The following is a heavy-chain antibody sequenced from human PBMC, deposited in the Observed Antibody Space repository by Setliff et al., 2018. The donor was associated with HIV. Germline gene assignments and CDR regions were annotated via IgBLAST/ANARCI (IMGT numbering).Heavy chain of an antibody. J-gene: IGHJ4*02. CDR3: ARDLLLRWLDY. D-gene: IGHD4-17*01. V-gene: IGHV1-69*10. CDR2: IILVQGIP. Sequence: ASVKVSCKASGGVFSNYALTWVRQAPGQGFEWLGGIILVQGIPNYAQKFQGRVTITADVSTSTAYMELSSLRSEDTAVYYCARDLLLRWLDYWGQGTLVTVSS. CDR1: GGVFSNYA.